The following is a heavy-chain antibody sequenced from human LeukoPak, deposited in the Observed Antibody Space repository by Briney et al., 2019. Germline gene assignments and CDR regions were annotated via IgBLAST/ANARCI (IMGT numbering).Heavy chain of an antibody. Sequence: SETLSLTCAVYGGSFSGYYWSWIRQPPGKGLEWIGEINHSGSTNYNPSLKSRVTISVDTSKNQFSLKLSSVTAADTAVYYCARGPGRRDGYNYGRMFDYWGQGTLVTVSS. CDR1: GGSFSGYY. CDR2: INHSGST. D-gene: IGHD5-24*01. V-gene: IGHV4-34*01. CDR3: ARGPGRRDGYNYGRMFDY. J-gene: IGHJ4*02.